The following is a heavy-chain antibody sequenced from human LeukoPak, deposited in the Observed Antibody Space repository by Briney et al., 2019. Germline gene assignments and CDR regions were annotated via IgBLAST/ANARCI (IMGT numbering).Heavy chain of an antibody. J-gene: IGHJ4*02. D-gene: IGHD3-22*01. CDR1: GFTFSSYA. Sequence: GRSLRLSCAASGFTFSSYAMSWVRQAPGKGLEWVSAISGSGGSTYYADSVKGRFTISRDNSKNTLYLQMNSLRAEDTAVYYCAKRDRDYYDSSGYYRGLWGQGTLVTVSS. V-gene: IGHV3-23*01. CDR2: ISGSGGST. CDR3: AKRDRDYYDSSGYYRGL.